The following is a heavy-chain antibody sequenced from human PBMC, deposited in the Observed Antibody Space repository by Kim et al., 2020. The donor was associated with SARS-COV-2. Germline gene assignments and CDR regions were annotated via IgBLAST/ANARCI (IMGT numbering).Heavy chain of an antibody. V-gene: IGHV3-9*01. D-gene: IGHD3-10*01. CDR1: GFTFDDYA. J-gene: IGHJ6*02. CDR3: AKSHYYGSGSYQSGMDV. CDR2: ISWNSGSI. Sequence: GGSLRLSCAASGFTFDDYAMHWVRQAPGKGLEWVSGISWNSGSIGYADSVKGRFTISRDNAKNSLYLQMNSLRAEDTALYYCAKSHYYGSGSYQSGMDVWGQGTTVTVSS.